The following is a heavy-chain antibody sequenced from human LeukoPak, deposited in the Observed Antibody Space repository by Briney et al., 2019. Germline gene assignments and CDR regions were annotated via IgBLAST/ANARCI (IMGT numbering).Heavy chain of an antibody. CDR1: GFTFSSFG. D-gene: IGHD1-1*01. V-gene: IGHV3-30*03. J-gene: IGHJ3*02. CDR2: ISYDGSNK. CDR3: ARGGRVGWNDDFDAFDI. Sequence: PGGSLRLSCAASGFTFSSFGMHWVRQAPGNGLEWVAVISYDGSNKYYPDSVRGRFTISRDNSKNTLYLQMNSLRADDTAVYYCARGGRVGWNDDFDAFDIWGQGTMVTVSS.